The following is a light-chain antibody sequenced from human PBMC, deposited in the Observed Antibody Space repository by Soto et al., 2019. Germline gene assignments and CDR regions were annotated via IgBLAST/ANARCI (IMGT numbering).Light chain of an antibody. CDR1: QSISSY. J-gene: IGKJ1*01. CDR3: QQSYSTSWT. V-gene: IGKV1-39*01. CDR2: AAS. Sequence: DIPMAQSPSSLSASVGDIVTITCRASQSISSYLNWYQQKPGKAPKLMIYAASSLQSGVPSRFSGSGSGTDFTLTISSLQPEDVATYYCQQSYSTSWTLGQGTKVDIK.